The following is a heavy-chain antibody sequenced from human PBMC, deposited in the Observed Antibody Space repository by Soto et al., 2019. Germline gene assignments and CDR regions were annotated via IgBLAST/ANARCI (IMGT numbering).Heavy chain of an antibody. CDR1: GFTFDDYA. CDR3: AKDLGYCSGGSCHAGFDP. CDR2: ISWNSGSI. D-gene: IGHD2-15*01. J-gene: IGHJ5*02. Sequence: GGSLRLSCAASGFTFDDYAMHWVRQAPGKGLEWVSGISWNSGSIGYADSVKGRFTISRDNAKNSLYLQMNSLRAEDTALYYCAKDLGYCSGGSCHAGFDPWGQGTLVTVSS. V-gene: IGHV3-9*01.